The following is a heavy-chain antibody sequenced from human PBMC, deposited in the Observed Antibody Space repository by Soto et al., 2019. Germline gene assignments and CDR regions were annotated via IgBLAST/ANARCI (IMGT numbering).Heavy chain of an antibody. Sequence: QVQLVQSGAEVKKPGSSVKVSCKTSGGPFNNHAINWVRQAPGQGLEWVGLVIPTLATAAYAQKFQGRVTMTADEVTNTAYMELSSLRSDDTGVYYCASDYGEIDAFDIWGQGTLVTVSS. CDR1: GGPFNNHA. D-gene: IGHD4-17*01. CDR3: ASDYGEIDAFDI. CDR2: VIPTLATA. V-gene: IGHV1-69*01. J-gene: IGHJ3*02.